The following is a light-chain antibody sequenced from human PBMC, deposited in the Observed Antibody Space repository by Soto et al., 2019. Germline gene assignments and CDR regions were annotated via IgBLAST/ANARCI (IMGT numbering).Light chain of an antibody. V-gene: IGLV2-8*01. J-gene: IGLJ1*01. CDR2: EVS. CDR3: TSYAGSNNFFYV. CDR1: SSDVGGYNY. Sequence: QSVLTQPPSASGSHGQSVTISCTGTSSDVGGYNYVSWYQQHPGKAPKLMIYEVSKRPSGVPDRFSGSKSGDTASLTVSGLQAEDEADYYCTSYAGSNNFFYVFGTGTKVT.